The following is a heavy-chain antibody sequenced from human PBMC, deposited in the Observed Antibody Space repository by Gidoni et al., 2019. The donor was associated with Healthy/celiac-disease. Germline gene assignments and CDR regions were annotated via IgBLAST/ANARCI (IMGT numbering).Heavy chain of an antibody. J-gene: IGHJ6*02. Sequence: QVQLVESGGGVVQPGRSLRLSCAASGFTFSSYGMHWVRQAPGKGLEWVAVISYDGSNKYYADSVKGRFTISRDNSKNTLYLQMNSLRAEDTAVYYCAKDQGGYDILTGYLTSYYYYGMDVWGQGTTVTVSS. D-gene: IGHD3-9*01. V-gene: IGHV3-30*18. CDR1: GFTFSSYG. CDR2: ISYDGSNK. CDR3: AKDQGGYDILTGYLTSYYYYGMDV.